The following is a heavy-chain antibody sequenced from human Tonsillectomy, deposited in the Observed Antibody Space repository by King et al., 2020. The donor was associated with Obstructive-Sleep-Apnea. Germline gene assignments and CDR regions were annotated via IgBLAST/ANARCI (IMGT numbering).Heavy chain of an antibody. CDR1: GFTFDDYA. CDR3: AKDLRGGSFDWFDY. V-gene: IGHV3-9*01. J-gene: IGHJ4*02. CDR2: INWNSGNI. Sequence: VQLVESGGGLVQPGRSLRLSCAASGFTFDDYAMHWVRQAPGKGLEWVSGINWNSGNIGYADSVKGRFTNSRDNAKNSLYLQMNSLRAEDTALYYCAKDLRGGSFDWFDYWGQGTLVTVSS. D-gene: IGHD3-9*01.